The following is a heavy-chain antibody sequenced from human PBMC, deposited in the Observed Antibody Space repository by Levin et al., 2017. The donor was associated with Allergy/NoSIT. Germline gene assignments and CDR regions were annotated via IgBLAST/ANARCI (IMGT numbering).Heavy chain of an antibody. J-gene: IGHJ4*02. Sequence: SETLSLTCAVSGGSISTDNWWSWIRQPPGKGLEWIGEIYRSGDTNHNPSLRSRVTMSVDKSKHHFSLMLSSVTAADTAVYYCATVEGLFCSGVSCSYSFHYWGQGALVTVSS. CDR1: GGSISTDNW. CDR2: IYRSGDT. D-gene: IGHD3-9*01. CDR3: ATVEGLFCSGVSCSYSFHY. V-gene: IGHV4-4*02.